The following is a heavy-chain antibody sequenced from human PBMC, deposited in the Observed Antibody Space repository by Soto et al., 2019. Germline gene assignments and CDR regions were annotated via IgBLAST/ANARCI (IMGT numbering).Heavy chain of an antibody. CDR3: AKAETAVTTSSFDY. CDR2: ISWNSGSI. CDR1: GFTFDDYA. V-gene: IGHV3-9*01. J-gene: IGHJ4*02. D-gene: IGHD4-17*01. Sequence: EVQLVESGGGLVQPGRSLRLSCAASGFTFDDYAMHWVRQAPGKGLEGVSGISWNSGSIGYADSVKGRFTISRDNAKNSLYLQMNSLRAEDTALYYCAKAETAVTTSSFDYWGQGTLVTVSS.